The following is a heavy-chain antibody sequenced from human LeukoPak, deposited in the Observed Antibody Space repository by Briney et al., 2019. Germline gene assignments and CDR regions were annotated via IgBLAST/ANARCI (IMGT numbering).Heavy chain of an antibody. J-gene: IGHJ3*02. CDR1: GFTFDDYA. CDR3: AKGIYGDSRGNAFDI. CDR2: ISWNSGSI. Sequence: PGGSLRLSCAASGFTFDDYAMHWVRQAPGKGLEWVSGISWNSGSIGYADSVKGRFTISRDNAKNSLYLQMNSLRAEDMALYYCAKGIYGDSRGNAFDIWGQGTMVTVSS. D-gene: IGHD4-17*01. V-gene: IGHV3-9*03.